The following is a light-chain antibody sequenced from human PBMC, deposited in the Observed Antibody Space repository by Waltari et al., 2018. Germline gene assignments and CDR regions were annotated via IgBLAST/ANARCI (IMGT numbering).Light chain of an antibody. V-gene: IGKV4-1*01. CDR1: QNVLYSSNNKNY. J-gene: IGKJ1*01. CDR3: QQYYSTPSWT. Sequence: DIVMTQSPDSLAVSLGERATINCTSIQNVLYSSNNKNYLAWYQQKPGQPPKLLIYWASTRESGVPDRFSGSGSGTDFTLTISSLQAEDVAVYYCQQYYSTPSWTFGQGTKVEIK. CDR2: WAS.